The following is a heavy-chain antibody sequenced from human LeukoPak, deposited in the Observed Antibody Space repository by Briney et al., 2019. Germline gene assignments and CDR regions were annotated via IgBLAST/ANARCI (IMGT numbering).Heavy chain of an antibody. J-gene: IGHJ3*02. D-gene: IGHD4-17*01. CDR3: AKDSDYGDFPVGAFDI. CDR1: GFTFSSYA. V-gene: IGHV3-23*01. Sequence: PGGSLRLSCAASGFTFSSYAMSWVRQAPGKGLEWVSAISGSGGSTYYADSVKGRFTISRDNSKNTLYLQMNSLRAEDTAVYYCAKDSDYGDFPVGAFDIWGQGTMVTVSS. CDR2: ISGSGGST.